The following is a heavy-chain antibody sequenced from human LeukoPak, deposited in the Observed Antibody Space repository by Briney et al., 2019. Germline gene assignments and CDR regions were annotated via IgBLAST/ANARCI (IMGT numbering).Heavy chain of an antibody. CDR1: GYTFTGYY. V-gene: IGHV1-2*02. CDR3: ARDSIAVAGKTYYFDC. CDR2: INPNSGGT. Sequence: ASVKVSCKASGYTFTGYYMHWVQQAPGQGLEWMGWINPNSGGTNYAQKFQGRVTMTRDTSISTAYMELSRLRSDDTAVYYCARDSIAVAGKTYYFDCWGQGTLVTVSS. D-gene: IGHD6-19*01. J-gene: IGHJ4*02.